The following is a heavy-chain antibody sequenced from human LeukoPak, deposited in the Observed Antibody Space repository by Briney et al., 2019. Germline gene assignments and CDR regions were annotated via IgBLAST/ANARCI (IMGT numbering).Heavy chain of an antibody. CDR1: GYSFTSYW. CDR3: ARLVDTAMVIGYYFDY. J-gene: IGHJ4*02. V-gene: IGHV5-51*01. Sequence: GESLKISCKGSGYSFTSYWIGWVRQMPGKGLEWMGIIYPGDSDTRYSPSFQGQVTISADKSISTAYLQWSSLKAPDTAMYYCARLVDTAMVIGYYFDYWGQGTLVTVSS. CDR2: IYPGDSDT. D-gene: IGHD5-18*01.